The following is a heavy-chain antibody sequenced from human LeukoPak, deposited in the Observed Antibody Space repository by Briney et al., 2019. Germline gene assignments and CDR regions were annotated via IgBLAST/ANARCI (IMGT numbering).Heavy chain of an antibody. Sequence: PSETLSLTCTVSGDSISDYYWSWIRQPPGKRLEWIGYIHHSGTTNYNPSLKSRVTISPDTSKNQFSLKLSSVTAADTAVYYCARVGNMAAATWGQGTLVTVSS. CDR3: ARVGNMAAAT. CDR2: IHHSGTT. CDR1: GDSISDYY. D-gene: IGHD6-13*01. J-gene: IGHJ4*02. V-gene: IGHV4-59*01.